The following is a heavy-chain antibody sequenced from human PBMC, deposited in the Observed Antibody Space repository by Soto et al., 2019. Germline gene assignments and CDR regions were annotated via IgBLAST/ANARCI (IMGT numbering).Heavy chain of an antibody. CDR2: MNPNSGNT. CDR1: GYTFASYD. V-gene: IGHV1-8*01. J-gene: IGHJ4*02. D-gene: IGHD3-3*01. Sequence: ASVKVSCKASGYTFASYDINWVRQATGQGLEWMGWMNPNSGNTGYAQKFQGRVTMTRNTSISTAYMELSSLRSEDTAVYYCARGNVLRFLEWLSPQIYYFDYWGQGTLVTVSS. CDR3: ARGNVLRFLEWLSPQIYYFDY.